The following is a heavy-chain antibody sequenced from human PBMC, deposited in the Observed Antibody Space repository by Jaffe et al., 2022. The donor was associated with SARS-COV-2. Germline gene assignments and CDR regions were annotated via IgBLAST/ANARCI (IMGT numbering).Heavy chain of an antibody. V-gene: IGHV3-53*01. D-gene: IGHD1-26*01. CDR2: FFTNGYT. CDR3: ARATGRTDGMDV. J-gene: IGHJ6*02. CDR1: GFTVSSNY. Sequence: VQLVESGGGLIQPGGSLRLSCAASGFTVSSNYMNWVRQAPGKGLEWVSVFFTNGYTYYKDSVKGRFTISRDNSKNMVYLQMNSLRGEDTAVYYCARATGRTDGMDVWGQGTTVTVSS.